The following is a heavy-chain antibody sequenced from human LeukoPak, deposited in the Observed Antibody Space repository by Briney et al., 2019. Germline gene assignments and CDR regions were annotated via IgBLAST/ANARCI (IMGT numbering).Heavy chain of an antibody. CDR1: GFTFSSYA. J-gene: IGHJ4*02. CDR2: ISYDGSNK. D-gene: IGHD6-6*01. Sequence: HPGGSLRLSCAASGFTFSSYAMHWVRQAPGKGLEWVAVISYDGSNKYYADSVKGRFTISRDNSKNTLYLQMNSLRAEDTAVYYCARVRQLVYFDYWGQGTLVTVSS. V-gene: IGHV3-30-3*01. CDR3: ARVRQLVYFDY.